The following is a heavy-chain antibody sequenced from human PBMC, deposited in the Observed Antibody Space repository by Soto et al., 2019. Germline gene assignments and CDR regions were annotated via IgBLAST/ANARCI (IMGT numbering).Heavy chain of an antibody. CDR3: ARGRGRYSSGWSWFDP. CDR2: IFQSGST. V-gene: IGHV4-4*01. D-gene: IGHD6-19*01. J-gene: IGHJ5*02. Sequence: LSLTCGVSGGTIRSPDWWTWVRQPPGMGLEWIGEIFQSGSTNYTPSLESRVTISVDKSKNQFSLTLTSVTAADTAVYFCARGRGRYSSGWSWFDPWGQGILVTVSS. CDR1: GGTIRSPDW.